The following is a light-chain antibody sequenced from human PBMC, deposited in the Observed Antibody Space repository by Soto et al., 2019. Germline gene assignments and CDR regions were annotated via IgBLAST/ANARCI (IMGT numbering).Light chain of an antibody. CDR2: STS. CDR1: QSIDTY. J-gene: IGKJ3*01. V-gene: IGKV1-39*01. CDR3: QHVYSMPIT. Sequence: IQMTQSPSSLSASVGDRVNITCRASQSIDTYLNWYQQRPGQAPSLLIYSTSTLQSGVPSRFRGSGSGTDFTLTISSLQPEDFATYFCQHVYSMPITFGPGTKVDI.